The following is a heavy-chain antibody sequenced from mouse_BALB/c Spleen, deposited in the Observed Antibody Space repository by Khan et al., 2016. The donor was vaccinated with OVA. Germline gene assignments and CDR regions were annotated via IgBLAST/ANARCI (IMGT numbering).Heavy chain of an antibody. CDR2: ISYSGST. J-gene: IGHJ2*01. CDR1: GYSITSGYG. D-gene: IGHD1-2*01. CDR3: ARTARIKY. V-gene: IGHV3-2*02. Sequence: EVELVESGPGLVKPSQSLSLTCTVTGYSITSGYGWNWIRQFPGNKLEWMGYISYSGSTNYNPSLKSRISITRDTSKNQFFLQLNSVTTEDTATYYCARTARIKYWGKGTTLTGSS.